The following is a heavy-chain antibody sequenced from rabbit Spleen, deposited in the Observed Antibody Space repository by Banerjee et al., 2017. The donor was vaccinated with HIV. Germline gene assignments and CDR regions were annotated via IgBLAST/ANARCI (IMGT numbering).Heavy chain of an antibody. D-gene: IGHD7-1*01. Sequence: QEQLEESGGGLVKPEGSLTLTCKASGFPFSNKAVMCWVRQAPGKGLEWIACIHAGSSGSTYYASWAKGRFTISKTSSTTVTLQMTSLTAADTATYFCVRGVRDYAGYGDLWGQGTLVTVS. J-gene: IGHJ4*01. CDR1: GFPFSNKAV. CDR2: IHAGSSGST. CDR3: VRGVRDYAGYGDL. V-gene: IGHV1S45*01.